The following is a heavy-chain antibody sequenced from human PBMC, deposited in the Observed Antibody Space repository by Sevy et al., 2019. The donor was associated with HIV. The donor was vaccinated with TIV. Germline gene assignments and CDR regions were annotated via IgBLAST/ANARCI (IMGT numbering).Heavy chain of an antibody. Sequence: GGSLRLSCAASGFSFSGYVMNWVRQAPGKGLEWVSSISGRDSSTYYADSVRGRFIISRDHSENTLYLQMNGLRAEDTAVYYCAKVTLWELLAAHDAFDVWGQGTMVTVSS. V-gene: IGHV3-23*01. CDR1: GFSFSGYV. CDR2: ISGRDSST. CDR3: AKVTLWELLAAHDAFDV. J-gene: IGHJ3*01. D-gene: IGHD1-26*01.